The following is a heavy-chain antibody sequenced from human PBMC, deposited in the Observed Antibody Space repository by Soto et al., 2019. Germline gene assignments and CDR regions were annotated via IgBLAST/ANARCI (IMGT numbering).Heavy chain of an antibody. CDR2: ISSSGSTI. V-gene: IGHV3-11*04. J-gene: IGHJ2*01. CDR3: ARDLRWLQEGLWYFDL. D-gene: IGHD5-12*01. Sequence: SGGSLRLSCAASGFTFSDYYMSWIRQAPGKGLEWVSYISSSGSTIYYADSVKGRFTISRDNAKNSLYLQMNSLRDEDTAVYYCARDLRWLQEGLWYFDLCGRGTLVTVSS. CDR1: GFTFSDYY.